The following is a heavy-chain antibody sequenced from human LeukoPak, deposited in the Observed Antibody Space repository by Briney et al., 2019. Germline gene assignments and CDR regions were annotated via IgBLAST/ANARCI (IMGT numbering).Heavy chain of an antibody. V-gene: IGHV1-69*04. Sequence: SVKVSCKASGGTFSSYAISWVRQAPGQGLEWMGRIIPILGIANYAQKFQGRVTITADKSTSTAYMELSSLRSEDTAVYYCARQGGATMTDYYGMDVWGQGTTVTVSS. CDR1: GGTFSSYA. CDR3: ARQGGATMTDYYGMDV. D-gene: IGHD1-26*01. CDR2: IIPILGIA. J-gene: IGHJ6*02.